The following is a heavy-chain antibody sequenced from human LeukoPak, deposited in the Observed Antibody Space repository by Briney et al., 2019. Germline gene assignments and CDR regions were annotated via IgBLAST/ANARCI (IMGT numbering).Heavy chain of an antibody. J-gene: IGHJ4*02. Sequence: GASVNVSCTASGYTFTSYAMHWVRQAPGQRLEWMGWINAGNGNTKYSQKFQGRVTITRDTSASTAYMELSSLRSEDTAVYYCAREGRYYDSADIDYWGQGTLVTVSS. V-gene: IGHV1-3*01. CDR2: INAGNGNT. D-gene: IGHD3-22*01. CDR3: AREGRYYDSADIDY. CDR1: GYTFTSYA.